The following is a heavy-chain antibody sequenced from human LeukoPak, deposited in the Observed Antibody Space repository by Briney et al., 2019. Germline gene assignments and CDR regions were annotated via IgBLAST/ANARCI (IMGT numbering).Heavy chain of an antibody. Sequence: GGSLRLSCAASGFTFSDYEVNWVRQAPGKGVEWVAYISTSGSTTHYADSVKGRFTISRDNAKNSLFLQMNSLRAEDTAVYYCARGVQWVIDYWGQGTLVTVSS. CDR1: GFTFSDYE. V-gene: IGHV3-48*03. CDR3: ARGVQWVIDY. D-gene: IGHD1-26*01. CDR2: ISTSGSTT. J-gene: IGHJ4*02.